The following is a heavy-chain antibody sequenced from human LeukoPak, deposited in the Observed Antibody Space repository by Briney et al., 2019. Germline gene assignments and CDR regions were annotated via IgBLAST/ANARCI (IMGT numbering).Heavy chain of an antibody. D-gene: IGHD3-10*01. J-gene: IGHJ6*02. Sequence: ASVKVSCKASGHTFTSFGISWVRQAPGQGLEWMGWISAYNGNTNYAQKLQGRVTMTTDTSTSTAYMELRSLRSDDTAVYYCARSSSGSTYYYYGMDVWGQGTTVTVSS. CDR3: ARSSSGSTYYYYGMDV. CDR2: ISAYNGNT. CDR1: GHTFTSFG. V-gene: IGHV1-18*01.